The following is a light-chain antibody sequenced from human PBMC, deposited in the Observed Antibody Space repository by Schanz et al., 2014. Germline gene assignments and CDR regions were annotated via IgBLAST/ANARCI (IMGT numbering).Light chain of an antibody. Sequence: QSALTQPPSASGSPGQSVTISCTGTSSDIGRYNYVSWYQHHPGKAPKLLIYDVTKRPSGVPDRFSGSKSGNTASLTVSGLQAEDEADYYCQSYDSSLSGSRVFGIGTKLTVL. CDR2: DVT. CDR1: SSDIGRYNY. CDR3: QSYDSSLSGSRV. J-gene: IGLJ1*01. V-gene: IGLV2-8*01.